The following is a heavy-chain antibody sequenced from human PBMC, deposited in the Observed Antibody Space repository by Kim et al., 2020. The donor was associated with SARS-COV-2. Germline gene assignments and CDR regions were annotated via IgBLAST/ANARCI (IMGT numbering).Heavy chain of an antibody. V-gene: IGHV1-8*01. CDR3: ARGLQVYYGSGSYYNVFGY. CDR1: GYTFTSYD. D-gene: IGHD3-10*01. Sequence: ASVKVSCKASGYTFTSYDINWVRQATGQGLEWMGWMNPNSGNTGYAQKFQGRVTMTRNTSISTAYMELSSLRSEDTAVYYCARGLQVYYGSGSYYNVFGYWGQGTLVTVSS. CDR2: MNPNSGNT. J-gene: IGHJ4*02.